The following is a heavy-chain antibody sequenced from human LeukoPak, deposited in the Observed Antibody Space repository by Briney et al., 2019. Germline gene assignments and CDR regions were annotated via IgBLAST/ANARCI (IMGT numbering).Heavy chain of an antibody. CDR1: GYTFTSYA. CDR2: INAGNGNT. Sequence: ASVKVSCKASGYTFTSYAMHWVRQAPGQRLEWMGWINAGNGNTKYSQKFQGRVTITRDTSASTAYMELSSLRSEDTAVYYCVRAGYCSGGSCYSGAYYWGQGTLVTVSS. J-gene: IGHJ4*02. CDR3: VRAGYCSGGSCYSGAYY. V-gene: IGHV1-3*01. D-gene: IGHD2-15*01.